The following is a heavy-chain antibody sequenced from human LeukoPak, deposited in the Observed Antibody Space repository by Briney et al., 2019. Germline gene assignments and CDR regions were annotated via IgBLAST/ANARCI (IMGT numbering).Heavy chain of an antibody. CDR3: ARVKDSSGWTYYLDY. V-gene: IGHV4-38-2*02. CDR1: GYSISSGYY. CDR2: IYHSGST. J-gene: IGHJ4*02. D-gene: IGHD6-19*01. Sequence: PSETLSLTCTVSGYSISSGYYWGWIRQPPGKGLEWIGSIYHSGSTYYNPSLKSRVTISVDTSRNQFSLKLSSVTAADTAVYYCARVKDSSGWTYYLDYWGQGNLVTVSS.